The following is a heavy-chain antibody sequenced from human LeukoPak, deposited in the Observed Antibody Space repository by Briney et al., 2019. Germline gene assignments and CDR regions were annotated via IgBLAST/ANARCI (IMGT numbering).Heavy chain of an antibody. CDR3: VGGDY. V-gene: IGHV3-7*01. Sequence: GGSLRLSCVASGLTLSNYWMSWVRQAPGKGLECVANINQDGSDKYYVDSVKGRFTISRDNTKNSLYLQMNSLRAEDTAVYYCVGGDYWGQGTLVTASS. CDR1: GLTLSNYW. J-gene: IGHJ4*02. CDR2: INQDGSDK.